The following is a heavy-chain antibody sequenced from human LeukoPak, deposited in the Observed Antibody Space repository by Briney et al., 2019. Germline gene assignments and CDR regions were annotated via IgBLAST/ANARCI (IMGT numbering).Heavy chain of an antibody. CDR3: GGSRDGYIDY. Sequence: PSETLSLTCTVSGDSISSYYWSWVRQPAGKGLEWIGRIHTSGSTNYNPSLRSRVTMSLATSKSQFSLKLSSVTAADTAVYYCGGSRDGYIDYWGQGTLVTVSS. CDR2: IHTSGST. D-gene: IGHD5-24*01. V-gene: IGHV4-4*07. CDR1: GDSISSYY. J-gene: IGHJ4*02.